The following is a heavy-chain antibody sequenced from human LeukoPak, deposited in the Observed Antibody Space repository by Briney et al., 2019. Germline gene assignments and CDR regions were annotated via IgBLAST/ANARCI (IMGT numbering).Heavy chain of an antibody. J-gene: IGHJ5*02. Sequence: SETLSLACTVSGGSISSYYWSWIRQPPGKGLEWIGYIYYSGSTNYNPSLKSRVTISVDTSKNQFSLKLSSVTAADTAVYYCARFYGSGSYGYNWFDPWGQGTLVTVSS. CDR2: IYYSGST. CDR1: GGSISSYY. V-gene: IGHV4-59*12. D-gene: IGHD3-10*01. CDR3: ARFYGSGSYGYNWFDP.